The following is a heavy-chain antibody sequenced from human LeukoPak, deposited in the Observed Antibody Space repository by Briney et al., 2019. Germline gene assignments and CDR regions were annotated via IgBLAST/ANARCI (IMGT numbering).Heavy chain of an antibody. CDR3: ASRNSYGYREYYSDY. V-gene: IGHV3-23*01. Sequence: GGSLRLSCAASGFTFSSYAMSWVRQAPGKGLEWVSAISGSGGSTYYADSVKGRFTISRGNSKNTLYLQMNSLRAEDTAVYYCASRNSYGYREYYSDYWGQGTLVTVSS. CDR2: ISGSGGST. J-gene: IGHJ4*02. CDR1: GFTFSSYA. D-gene: IGHD5-18*01.